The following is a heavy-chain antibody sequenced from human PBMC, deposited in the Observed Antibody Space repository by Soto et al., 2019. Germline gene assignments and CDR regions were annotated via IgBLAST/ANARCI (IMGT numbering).Heavy chain of an antibody. CDR3: ARGKKQLGYYYCYMDV. J-gene: IGHJ6*03. CDR2: IYYSGST. V-gene: IGHV4-59*01. D-gene: IGHD6-13*01. CDR1: GGSISSYY. Sequence: QVQLQESGPGLVKPSETLSLTCTVSGGSISSYYWSWIRQPPGKGLEWIGYIYYSGSTNYNPSLKSRVTISVDTSKNQFSLKLSSVTAADTAVYHCARGKKQLGYYYCYMDVWGKGTTVTVSS.